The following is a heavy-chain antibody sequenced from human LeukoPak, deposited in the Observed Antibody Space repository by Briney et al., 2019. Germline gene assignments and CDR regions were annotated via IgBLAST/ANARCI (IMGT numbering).Heavy chain of an antibody. J-gene: IGHJ4*02. CDR3: ARVRSGWYYFDY. V-gene: IGHV3-21*01. D-gene: IGHD6-19*01. CDR1: GFTFSSYS. Sequence: GGSLRLSCAASGFTFSSYSMNWVRQAPGKGLEWVSSISSSSSYIYYADSVKGRSTISRDNAENSLYLQMNSLRAEDTAVYYCARVRSGWYYFDYWGQGTLVTVSS. CDR2: ISSSSSYI.